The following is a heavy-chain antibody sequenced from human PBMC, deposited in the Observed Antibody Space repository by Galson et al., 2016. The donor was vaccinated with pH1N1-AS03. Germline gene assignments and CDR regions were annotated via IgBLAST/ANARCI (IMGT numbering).Heavy chain of an antibody. CDR3: AKTVFTDAFDV. CDR2: IYYSGNS. Sequence: SETLSLTCTVSGGSISSRDHYWVWIRQTPGKGLEWIGHIYYSGNSYYNPSLKSRVNFSVDTSKNQFSLKLASVTAAGTAVYYCAKTVFTDAFDVWSPGTRVSVSS. CDR1: GGSISSRDHY. J-gene: IGHJ3*01. D-gene: IGHD4-11*01. V-gene: IGHV4-39*01.